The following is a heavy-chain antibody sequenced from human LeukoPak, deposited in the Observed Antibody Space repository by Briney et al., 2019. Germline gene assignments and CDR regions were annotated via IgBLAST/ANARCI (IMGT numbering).Heavy chain of an antibody. CDR1: GGSISSYY. CDR3: ARFPGYCSGGSCFSPYYFDY. V-gene: IGHV4-59*01. Sequence: SETLSLTCTVSGGSISSYYWSWIRQPPGKGLEWIGYIYYSGSTNYNPSLKSRVTISVDTSKNQFSLKLSSVTAADTAVYYCARFPGYCSGGSCFSPYYFDYWGQGTLVTVSS. D-gene: IGHD2-15*01. CDR2: IYYSGST. J-gene: IGHJ4*02.